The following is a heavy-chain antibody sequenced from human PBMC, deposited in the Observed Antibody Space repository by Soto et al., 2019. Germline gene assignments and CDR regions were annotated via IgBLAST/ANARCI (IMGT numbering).Heavy chain of an antibody. D-gene: IGHD3-16*01. CDR1: GYIFVNYG. CDR3: LMGENYVTPTSQDV. Sequence: QVQLVQSGDEVKKPGASVKVSCKASGYIFVNYGIAWVRQAPGQGLEWMGWISPYTGNTHSATKIQGRLTMTTDTSTSTAYMDLVNLTSHDTAVYYCLMGENYVTPTSQDVWGQGTTVTVSS. CDR2: ISPYTGNT. V-gene: IGHV1-18*01. J-gene: IGHJ6*02.